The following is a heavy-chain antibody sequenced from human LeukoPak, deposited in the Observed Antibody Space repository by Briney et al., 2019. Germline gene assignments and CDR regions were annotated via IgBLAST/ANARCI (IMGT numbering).Heavy chain of an antibody. J-gene: IGHJ4*02. D-gene: IGHD5-18*01. Sequence: GGSLRLSCAASGFTFSSYRMNWVRQAPGKGLEWVSSISSSSSYIYFADSVKGRFTISRDNAKNSLYLQMNSLRAEDTAVYYCARVVGYSYGYDYWGQGTLVTVSS. CDR3: ARVVGYSYGYDY. V-gene: IGHV3-21*01. CDR2: ISSSSSYI. CDR1: GFTFSSYR.